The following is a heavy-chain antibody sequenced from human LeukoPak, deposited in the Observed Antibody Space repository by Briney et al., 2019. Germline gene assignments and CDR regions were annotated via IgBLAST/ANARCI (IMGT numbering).Heavy chain of an antibody. D-gene: IGHD6-13*01. CDR1: GFTFSSYG. V-gene: IGHV3-30*03. CDR2: ISYDGSNK. J-gene: IGHJ4*02. CDR3: AAGTLGIAAAGATFDY. Sequence: GRSLRLSCAASGFTFSSYGMHWVRQAPGKGLEWVAVISYDGSNKYYADSVKGRFTISRDNSKNTLYLQMNSLRAEDTAVYYCAAGTLGIAAAGATFDYWGQGTLVTVSS.